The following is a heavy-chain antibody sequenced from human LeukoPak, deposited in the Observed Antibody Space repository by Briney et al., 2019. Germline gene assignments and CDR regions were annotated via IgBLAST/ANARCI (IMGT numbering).Heavy chain of an antibody. Sequence: GASVNVSCTASGYTFKIYGVSWVRQAPGQGLEWMGWISAYNGNTNYAQKLQGRVTMTTDASTSTGYMELRSLRADDTAVYYCARDEGYYDSSGFDHWGQGTLVTVSS. J-gene: IGHJ4*02. V-gene: IGHV1-18*01. CDR1: GYTFKIYG. CDR3: ARDEGYYDSSGFDH. CDR2: ISAYNGNT. D-gene: IGHD3-22*01.